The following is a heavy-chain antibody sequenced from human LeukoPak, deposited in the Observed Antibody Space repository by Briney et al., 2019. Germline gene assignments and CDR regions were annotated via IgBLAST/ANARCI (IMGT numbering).Heavy chain of an antibody. D-gene: IGHD1-26*01. CDR3: ARGTGSLDY. CDR2: TYSRSKWIN. Sequence: SQTLSLTCAISGDSVSSKSASWNWIRQSPSRGLEWLGRTYSRSKWINDYAVSVKSRISINPDTSKNQFSLHLTSVTPDDTAVYFCARGTGSLDYWGQGTLVTVSS. CDR1: GDSVSSKSAS. J-gene: IGHJ4*02. V-gene: IGHV6-1*01.